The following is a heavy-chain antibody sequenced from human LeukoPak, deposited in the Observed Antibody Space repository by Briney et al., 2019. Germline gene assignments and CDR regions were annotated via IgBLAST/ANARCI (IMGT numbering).Heavy chain of an antibody. J-gene: IGHJ3*02. CDR2: MFYSGST. Sequence: SETLSLTCTVSGGSISGSNYYWGWIRQPPGKGLEWIGSMFYSGSTYYNPSFKSRVTIPGDTSKNLFSLRLSSVTAADTAVYYCATGRNLEAYEIWGQGTMVTVSS. D-gene: IGHD4-23*01. CDR3: ATGRNLEAYEI. CDR1: GGSISGSNYY. V-gene: IGHV4-39*01.